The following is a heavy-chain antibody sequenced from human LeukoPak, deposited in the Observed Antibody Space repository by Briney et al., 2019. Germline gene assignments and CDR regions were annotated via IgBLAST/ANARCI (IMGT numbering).Heavy chain of an antibody. V-gene: IGHV3-23*01. Sequence: QPGGSLRLSCAASGHTFDIYGMSTVPQAPGKGQELVPTITGRGGTTSVADSLKRRVLISRDNSKHTLYLETNILRVDHTSVYYCERGGGVMDYWGQGTLVTVFS. CDR2: ITGRGGTT. CDR1: GHTFDIYG. D-gene: IGHD3-16*01. J-gene: IGHJ4*02. CDR3: ERGGGVMDY.